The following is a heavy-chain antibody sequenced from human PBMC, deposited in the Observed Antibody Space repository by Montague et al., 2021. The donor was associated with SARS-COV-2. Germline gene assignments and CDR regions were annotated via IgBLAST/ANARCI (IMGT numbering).Heavy chain of an antibody. D-gene: IGHD5-18*01. Sequence: SLRLSFAASGFPFSDYYMSWIRQAPGKGLEWVSYISSSGSTIYYADSVKGRFTISRDNAKNSLYLQMNSLRAEDTAVYYCARVRHSYGYLSAFDIWGQGTMVTVSS. V-gene: IGHV3-11*01. CDR2: ISSSGSTI. J-gene: IGHJ3*02. CDR1: GFPFSDYY. CDR3: ARVRHSYGYLSAFDI.